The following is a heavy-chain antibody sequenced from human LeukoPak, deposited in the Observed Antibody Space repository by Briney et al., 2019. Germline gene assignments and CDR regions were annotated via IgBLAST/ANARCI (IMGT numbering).Heavy chain of an antibody. CDR2: IYYSGST. Sequence: SETLSLTCTVSLGSLSSYFWSWIREPPGKGVGWMGYIYYSGSTNYNPSLKSRVTISVDTSKKQFSLKLSSVTAADTAVYYCARRGHSSGYSWYFDLWGRGTLVTVSS. D-gene: IGHD3-22*01. CDR1: LGSLSSYF. J-gene: IGHJ2*01. V-gene: IGHV4-59*08. CDR3: ARRGHSSGYSWYFDL.